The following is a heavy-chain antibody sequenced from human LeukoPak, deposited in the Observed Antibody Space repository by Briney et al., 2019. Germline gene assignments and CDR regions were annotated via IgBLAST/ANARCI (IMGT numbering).Heavy chain of an antibody. J-gene: IGHJ4*02. V-gene: IGHV1-18*01. CDR2: ISAYNGNT. CDR3: AADLYDSSGYSY. Sequence: ASVKVSCKASGYTFTSYGISWVRQAPGQGLEWMGWISAYNGNTNYAQKLQGRVTMTTDTSTSTAYMELSSLRSEDTAVYYCAADLYDSSGYSYWGQGTLVTVSS. CDR1: GYTFTSYG. D-gene: IGHD3-22*01.